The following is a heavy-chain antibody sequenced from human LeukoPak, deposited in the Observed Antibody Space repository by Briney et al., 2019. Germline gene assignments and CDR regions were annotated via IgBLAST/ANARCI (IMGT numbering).Heavy chain of an antibody. D-gene: IGHD3-22*01. V-gene: IGHV3-21*01. J-gene: IGHJ6*03. CDR3: ASKYYDTGGYQDYFYYMDV. CDR2: ISSSSSHI. CDR1: GLTFSTYS. Sequence: GGSLRLSCAASGLTFSTYSMNWVRQAPGKGLEWVSSISSSSSHIYHAESVKGRFNIARDNAKNSLFLQMHGLRAEDTAVYYCASKYYDTGGYQDYFYYMDVWGKGTTVTVSS.